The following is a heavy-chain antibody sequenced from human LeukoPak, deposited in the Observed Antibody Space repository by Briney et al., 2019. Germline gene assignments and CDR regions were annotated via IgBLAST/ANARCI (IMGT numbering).Heavy chain of an antibody. CDR1: GYAFTGYY. V-gene: IGHV1-2*02. Sequence: ASVKVSCKASGYAFTGYYMQWVREAPGQGLEWMEWINPNSGGTNYAQKFQGRVTMTRDTSISTAYMELSRLRSDDTAVYYCARFDSNSDIVVVPAAVFDYWGQGTLVTVSS. J-gene: IGHJ4*02. CDR3: ARFDSNSDIVVVPAAVFDY. D-gene: IGHD2-2*01. CDR2: INPNSGGT.